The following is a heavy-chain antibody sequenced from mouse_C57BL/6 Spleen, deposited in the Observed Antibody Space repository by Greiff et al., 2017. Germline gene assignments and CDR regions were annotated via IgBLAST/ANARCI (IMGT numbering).Heavy chain of an antibody. Sequence: QVQLKESGAELVRPGASVKLSCKASGYTFTDYYINWVKQRPGQGLEWIARIYPGSGNTYYNEKFKGKATLTAEKSSSTAYMQLSSLTSEDSAVYFCARDYGNLPFAYWGQGTLVTVSA. J-gene: IGHJ3*01. V-gene: IGHV1-76*01. D-gene: IGHD2-1*01. CDR1: GYTFTDYY. CDR3: ARDYGNLPFAY. CDR2: IYPGSGNT.